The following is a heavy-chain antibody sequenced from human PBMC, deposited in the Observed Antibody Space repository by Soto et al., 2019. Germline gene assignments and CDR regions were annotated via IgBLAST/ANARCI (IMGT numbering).Heavy chain of an antibody. D-gene: IGHD2-8*01. CDR2: ISSSSNYI. Sequence: ESLKISCAASGFTFSNYSMNWVRQAPGKGLEWVSSISSSSNYIYYADSVKGRFTISRGNAKNSLYLQMDSLRAEDTAVYYCARVRLTNGYFDYWGQGTLVTVSS. V-gene: IGHV3-21*01. CDR3: ARVRLTNGYFDY. CDR1: GFTFSNYS. J-gene: IGHJ4*02.